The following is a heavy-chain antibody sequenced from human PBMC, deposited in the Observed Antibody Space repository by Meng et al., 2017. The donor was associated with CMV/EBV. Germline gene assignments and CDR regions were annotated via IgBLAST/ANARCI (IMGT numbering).Heavy chain of an antibody. D-gene: IGHD4-23*01. CDR3: ARRRGRHSGGGSYYFDY. V-gene: IGHV3-23*01. CDR2: ISGSGGST. CDR1: GFTFSSYA. J-gene: IGHJ4*02. Sequence: GGSLRLSCAASGFTFSSYAMSWVRQAPGKGLEWVSAISGSGGSTYYADSVKGRFTISRDNAKNSLYLQMNSLRAEDTAVYYCARRRGRHSGGGSYYFDYWGQGTLVTVSS.